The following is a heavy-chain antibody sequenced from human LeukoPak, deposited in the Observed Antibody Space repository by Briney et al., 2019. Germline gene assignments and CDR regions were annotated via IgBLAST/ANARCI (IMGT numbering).Heavy chain of an antibody. CDR3: AKDMSGYSYGPFDY. V-gene: IGHV3-9*01. CDR1: GFTFDDYA. CDR2: ISWNSGSI. J-gene: IGHJ4*02. D-gene: IGHD5-18*01. Sequence: GGSLRPSCAASGFTFDDYAMHWVRQAPGKGLEWVSGISWNSGSIGYADSVKGRFTISRDNAKNSLYLQMNSPRAEDTALYYCAKDMSGYSYGPFDYWGQGTLVTVPS.